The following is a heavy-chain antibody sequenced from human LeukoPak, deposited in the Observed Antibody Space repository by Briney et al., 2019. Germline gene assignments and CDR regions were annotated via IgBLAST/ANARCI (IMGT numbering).Heavy chain of an antibody. J-gene: IGHJ4*02. CDR2: ISAGGGST. D-gene: IGHD3-9*01. CDR1: GFTFSSYA. V-gene: IGHV3-23*01. Sequence: TGGSLRLSCAASGFTFSSYAMSWVRQAPGKGLEWVAGISAGGGSTYYADSVKGRFTISRDNSKNMLYLQLNSLRAEDTAVYYCEKGDPPTYYDILTGQDYWGQGTLVTVSS. CDR3: EKGDPPTYYDILTGQDY.